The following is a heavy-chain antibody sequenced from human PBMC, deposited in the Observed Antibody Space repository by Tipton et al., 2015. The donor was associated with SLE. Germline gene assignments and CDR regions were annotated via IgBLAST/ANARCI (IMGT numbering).Heavy chain of an antibody. J-gene: IGHJ4*02. Sequence: TLSLTCTVSGGSISSSSYYWGWTRQPPGKGLEWIGSIYYSGSTYYNPSLKSRVTISVDTSKNQFSLKLSSVTAADTAVYYCARIVAAAGTRYFDYWGQGTLVTVSS. CDR3: ARIVAAAGTRYFDY. V-gene: IGHV4-39*07. D-gene: IGHD6-13*01. CDR1: GGSISSSSYY. CDR2: IYYSGST.